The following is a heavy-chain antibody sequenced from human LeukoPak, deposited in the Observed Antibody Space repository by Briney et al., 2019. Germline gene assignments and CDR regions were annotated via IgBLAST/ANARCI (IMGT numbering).Heavy chain of an antibody. V-gene: IGHV3-23*01. D-gene: IGHD2-15*01. CDR1: GFTFSSYA. CDR3: ARDPTLHYCSGGSCYSYAPDY. Sequence: RSGGSLRLSCAASGFTFSSYAMSWVRQAPGKGLEWVSAISGSGGSTYYADSVKGRFTISRDNSKNTLYLQMNSLRAEDTAVYYCARDPTLHYCSGGSCYSYAPDYWGQGTLVTVSS. J-gene: IGHJ4*02. CDR2: ISGSGGST.